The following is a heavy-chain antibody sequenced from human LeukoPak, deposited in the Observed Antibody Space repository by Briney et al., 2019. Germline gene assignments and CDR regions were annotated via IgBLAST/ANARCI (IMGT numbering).Heavy chain of an antibody. J-gene: IGHJ4*02. CDR1: GFTFSSYS. D-gene: IGHD3-22*01. CDR2: FSGHTDDT. V-gene: IGHV3-23*01. Sequence: PGGSLRLSCAASGFTFSSYSMNWVRQAPGKGLEWVSSFSGHTDDTYYADSVKGRFTISRDNSKSTLYLQMNSLRAEDTALYYCAKDPGTYYYDSSYYTGWGQGTLVTVSS. CDR3: AKDPGTYYYDSSYYTG.